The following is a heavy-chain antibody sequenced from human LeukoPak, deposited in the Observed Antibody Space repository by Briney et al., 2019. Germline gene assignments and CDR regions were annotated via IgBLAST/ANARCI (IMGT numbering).Heavy chain of an antibody. CDR2: ISGSGGST. Sequence: GGSLRLSCAASGFTFSSYAMSWVRQAPGKGLEWVSAISGSGGSTYYADSVKGRFTISRDNSKNALYLQMNSLRAEDTAVYYCAKGTNWNDSGEDYWGQGTLVTVSS. D-gene: IGHD1-1*01. CDR1: GFTFSSYA. CDR3: AKGTNWNDSGEDY. V-gene: IGHV3-23*01. J-gene: IGHJ4*02.